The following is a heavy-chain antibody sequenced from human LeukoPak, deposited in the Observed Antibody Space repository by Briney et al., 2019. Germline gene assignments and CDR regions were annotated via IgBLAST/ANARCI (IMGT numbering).Heavy chain of an antibody. V-gene: IGHV1-2*02. D-gene: IGHD3-22*01. CDR2: INPNSGVT. Sequence: EASVKVSCKASGYTFTGYYIHWVRQAPGQGLEWMGWINPNSGVTHYAQKFQGRVTVTRDTSISTAYMELSSLRSDDTAVYYCARGCHSYDRTAGADYWGQGTLVTVSS. CDR1: GYTFTGYY. CDR3: ARGCHSYDRTAGADY. J-gene: IGHJ4*02.